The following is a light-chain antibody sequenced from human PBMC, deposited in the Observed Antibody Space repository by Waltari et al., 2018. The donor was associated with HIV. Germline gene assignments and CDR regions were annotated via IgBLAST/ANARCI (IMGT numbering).Light chain of an antibody. CDR3: QSADRSGTWV. Sequence: SFELTQPPSVSVSPGQTARITCSGDALPKQFAYWYQQKPGQAPVLIIYQDTERPAGIPERCSGSSSGTRVTLTVSGVQAEDEADYYCQSADRSGTWVFGGGTKLTVL. CDR1: ALPKQF. V-gene: IGLV3-25*03. CDR2: QDT. J-gene: IGLJ3*02.